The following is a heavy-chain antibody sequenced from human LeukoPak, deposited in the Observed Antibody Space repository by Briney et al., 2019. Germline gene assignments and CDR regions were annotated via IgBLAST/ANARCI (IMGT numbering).Heavy chain of an antibody. J-gene: IGHJ5*02. CDR3: ARGRDSSSWYAQNWFDP. V-gene: IGHV4-59*01. CDR2: IYYSGST. Sequence: SETLSLTCTVSGGSISSYYWSWIRQPPGKGLEWIGYIYYSGSTNYNPSLKSRVTISVDTSKNQFSLKLSSVTAADTAVYYCARGRDSSSWYAQNWFDPWGQGTLVTVSS. CDR1: GGSISSYY. D-gene: IGHD6-13*01.